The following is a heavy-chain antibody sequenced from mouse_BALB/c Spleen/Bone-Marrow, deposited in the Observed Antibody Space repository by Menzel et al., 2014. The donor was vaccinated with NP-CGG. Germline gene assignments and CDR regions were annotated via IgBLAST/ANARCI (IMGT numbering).Heavy chain of an antibody. J-gene: IGHJ4*01. Sequence: QVHVKQSGAELVKPGASVKLSYKASGYTFTSYWMHWVKQRPGQGLEWIGEIDPSDSYTNYNQKFKGKATLTVDKSSSTAYMQLSSLTSEDSAVYFCARWLLRYYAMDDWGQGTSVTVSS. CDR1: GYTFTSYW. D-gene: IGHD2-3*01. CDR2: IDPSDSYT. CDR3: ARWLLRYYAMDD. V-gene: IGHV1-69*02.